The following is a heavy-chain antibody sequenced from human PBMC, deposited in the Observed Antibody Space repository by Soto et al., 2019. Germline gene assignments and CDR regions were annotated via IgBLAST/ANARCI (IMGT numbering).Heavy chain of an antibody. Sequence: PGGFLRLSCAASGFTFSNSAMSWVRQAPGKGLEWVSTISGSGSTTYYADSVKGRFTISRDNSENTLYLQMNSLGAEDTAVYYCARTTCCYDSWGQGTLVTVSS. V-gene: IGHV3-23*01. CDR3: ARTTCCYDS. J-gene: IGHJ5*02. CDR1: GFTFSNSA. CDR2: ISGSGSTT. D-gene: IGHD2-2*01.